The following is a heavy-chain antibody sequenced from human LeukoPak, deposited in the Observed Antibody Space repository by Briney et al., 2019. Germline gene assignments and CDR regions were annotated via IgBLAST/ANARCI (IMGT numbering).Heavy chain of an antibody. CDR3: ARGDDYGDYEPID. CDR2: INPSGGT. D-gene: IGHD4-17*01. Sequence: ASAKVSCKASGYTFTDYYMHWVRQAPGQRLEWMGWINPSGGTDYAQKFQGRVTMTRDTSISTAYMELSRLRSDDTAVYYCARGDDYGDYEPIDWGQGTLVTVSS. V-gene: IGHV1-2*02. J-gene: IGHJ4*02. CDR1: GYTFTDYY.